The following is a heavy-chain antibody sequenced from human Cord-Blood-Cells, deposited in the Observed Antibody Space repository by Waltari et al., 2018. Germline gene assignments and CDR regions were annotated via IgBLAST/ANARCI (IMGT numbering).Heavy chain of an antibody. D-gene: IGHD1-20*01. CDR2: ISAYNGNT. J-gene: IGHJ5*02. V-gene: IGHV1-18*01. CDR1: GYTFTSYG. CDR3: ARDVRYNWNDGGWFDP. Sequence: QVQLVQSGAEVTKPGASVKVSCKASGYTFTSYGISWVRQAPGQGLEWMGWISAYNGNTNNAQKLQGRVTMTTDTSTSTAYMELRSLRSDDTAVYYCARDVRYNWNDGGWFDPWGQGTLVTVSS.